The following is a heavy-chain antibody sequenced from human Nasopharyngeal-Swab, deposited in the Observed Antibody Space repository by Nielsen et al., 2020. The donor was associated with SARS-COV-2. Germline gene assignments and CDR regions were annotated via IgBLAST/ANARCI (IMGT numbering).Heavy chain of an antibody. CDR3: ARDRSPSYYYDSSGHSDAFDI. D-gene: IGHD3-22*01. J-gene: IGHJ3*02. Sequence: GESLKISCAASGFTFGSYSMNWVRQAPGKGPEWLSFISSSSSTIYYADSVKGRFTISRDNAKNSLYLQMNSLRDEDTAVYYCARDRSPSYYYDSSGHSDAFDIWGQGTMVTVSS. V-gene: IGHV3-48*02. CDR2: ISSSSSTI. CDR1: GFTFGSYS.